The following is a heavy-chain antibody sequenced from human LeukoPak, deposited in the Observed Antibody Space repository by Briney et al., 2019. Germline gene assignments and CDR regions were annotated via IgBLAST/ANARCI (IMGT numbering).Heavy chain of an antibody. CDR2: ISRSGSTK. D-gene: IGHD4-17*01. CDR3: ARGHTAVTRHFDF. J-gene: IGHJ4*02. Sequence: GGSLRLSCAASGSTFSDYYMSWIRQAPGKGLEWVSSISRSGSTKYYADSVKGRFTISRDNAKNSLFLQMNSLRAEDTAVYYCARGHTAVTRHFDFWGQGTLVTVSS. V-gene: IGHV3-11*01. CDR1: GSTFSDYY.